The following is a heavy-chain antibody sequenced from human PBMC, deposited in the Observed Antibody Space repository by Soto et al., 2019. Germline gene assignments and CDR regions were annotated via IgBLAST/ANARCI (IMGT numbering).Heavy chain of an antibody. D-gene: IGHD6-19*01. CDR2: INASNGNR. V-gene: IGHV1-3*01. CDR1: GYTFTSYG. CDR3: ARGEGMAVE. Sequence: QVQLVQSGAEVKKPGASVKVSCKASGYTFTSYGMHWVRQAPGQRLEWMGWINASNGNRKYSQKFQGRVTITRDTCVSTAYMELSSLRSDDTAVYYCARGEGMAVEGGLGTLVTVSS. J-gene: IGHJ4*02.